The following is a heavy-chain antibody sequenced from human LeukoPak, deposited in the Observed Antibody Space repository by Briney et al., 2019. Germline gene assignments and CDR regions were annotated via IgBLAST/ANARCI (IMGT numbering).Heavy chain of an antibody. Sequence: SETLSLTCTVSGGSISSYYWSWIRQPPGKGLEWIGYIYYSGSTNYNPSLKSRVTISVDTSKNQFSLKLSSVTAADTAVYYCAREGTIPGFFNYWGQGTLVTVSS. V-gene: IGHV4-59*01. J-gene: IGHJ4*02. CDR1: GGSISSYY. D-gene: IGHD1-1*01. CDR3: AREGTIPGFFNY. CDR2: IYYSGST.